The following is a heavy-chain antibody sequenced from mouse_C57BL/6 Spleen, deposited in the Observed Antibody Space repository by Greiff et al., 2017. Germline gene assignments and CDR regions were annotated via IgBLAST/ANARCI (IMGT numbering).Heavy chain of an antibody. D-gene: IGHD1-1*01. J-gene: IGHJ2*01. CDR1: GYTFTSYW. V-gene: IGHV1-64*01. Sequence: QVQLKESGAELVKPGASVKLSCKASGYTFTSYWMHWVKQRPGQGLEWIGMIHPNSGSTNYNEKFKSKATLTVDKSSSTAYMQLSSLTSEDSAVYYCAREDYGSYFDYWGQGTTLTVSS. CDR2: IHPNSGST. CDR3: AREDYGSYFDY.